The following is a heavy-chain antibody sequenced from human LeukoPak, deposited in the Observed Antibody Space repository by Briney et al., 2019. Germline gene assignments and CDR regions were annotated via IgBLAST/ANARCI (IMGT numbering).Heavy chain of an antibody. CDR3: ARGVGGNARWRNFDWSKKIPMRDYFDY. CDR1: RYTFTGYY. J-gene: IGHJ4*02. Sequence: GASVKVSCRASRYTFTGYYMHWVRQAPGQGREWMGCINPNSGGTNYAQKFQGRVTMTRDTSITTAYMDLSRLRSDDTAVYYCARGVGGNARWRNFDWSKKIPMRDYFDYWGQGTLVTVSS. D-gene: IGHD3-9*01. CDR2: INPNSGGT. V-gene: IGHV1-2*02.